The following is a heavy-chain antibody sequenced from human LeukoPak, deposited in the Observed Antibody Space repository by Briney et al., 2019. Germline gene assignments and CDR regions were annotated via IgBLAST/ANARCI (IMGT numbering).Heavy chain of an antibody. J-gene: IGHJ4*02. CDR3: ARGVYIAAAQYGY. CDR2: IYYSGTT. CDR1: GGSISSYY. V-gene: IGHV4-59*01. D-gene: IGHD6-13*01. Sequence: SGTLSLTCTVSGGSISSYYWSWIRQPPGKGLEWIGYIYYSGTTNYNPSLKSRVTISVDTSKNQFSPKLSSVTAADTAVYYCARGVYIAAAQYGYWGQGTLVTVSS.